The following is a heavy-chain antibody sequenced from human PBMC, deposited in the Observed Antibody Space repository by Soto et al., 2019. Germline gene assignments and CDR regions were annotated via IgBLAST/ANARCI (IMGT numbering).Heavy chain of an antibody. Sequence: QVQLLQSGSDVEKPGASVTVSCKASGYTFTSYDINWVRQATGQGLEWMGWMNPNSANTGYAQKFQGRVTMTRNTSISTAYMELSSLRSEDTAVYYSAREGVRGMDVWGQGTTVTVSS. J-gene: IGHJ6*02. CDR3: AREGVRGMDV. CDR2: MNPNSANT. D-gene: IGHD3-16*01. CDR1: GYTFTSYD. V-gene: IGHV1-8*01.